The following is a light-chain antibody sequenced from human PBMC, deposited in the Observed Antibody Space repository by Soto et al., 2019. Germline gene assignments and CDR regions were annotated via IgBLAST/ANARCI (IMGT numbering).Light chain of an antibody. CDR3: QQRSSWLT. Sequence: ETVLTQSPATLSLSPGERATLSCRASQSIRNFLAWYQQKPGQAPRLLIYDTSNRATGIPARFSCSGSGTDFTLTISSLEPEVCAVYYCQQRSSWLTFGGGTKVEIK. J-gene: IGKJ4*01. CDR1: QSIRNF. V-gene: IGKV3-11*01. CDR2: DTS.